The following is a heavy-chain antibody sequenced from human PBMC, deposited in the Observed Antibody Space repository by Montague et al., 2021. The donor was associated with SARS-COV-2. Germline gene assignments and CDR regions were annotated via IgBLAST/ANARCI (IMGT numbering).Heavy chain of an antibody. CDR2: TYYRSKWYN. V-gene: IGHV6-1*01. D-gene: IGHD1-26*01. CDR1: GDSVSVNSAS. Sequence: CAISGDSVSVNSASCDGLRRTRSRCLESLGRTYYRSKWYNDYAVSVKSRITINPDTSKNQISLQLNSVTPEDTAVYYCARTSASSDYWGQGTLVTVSS. J-gene: IGHJ4*02. CDR3: ARTSASSDY.